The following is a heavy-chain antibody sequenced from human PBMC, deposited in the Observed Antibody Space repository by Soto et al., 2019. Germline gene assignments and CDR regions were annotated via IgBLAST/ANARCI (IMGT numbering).Heavy chain of an antibody. J-gene: IGHJ4*02. CDR2: FYWDDDK. CDR3: AHRRPYSNSPEYFFDY. Sequence: QITLKESGPTLVKPTQTLTLTCTFSGFSLSTSGVDVGWIRQPPGKALEWLALFYWDDDKRYSPSLKSRLTITXXTXKXXVVLTMTNMDPLDTATYYCAHRRPYSNSPEYFFDYWGQGTLVTVSS. CDR1: GFSLSTSGVD. V-gene: IGHV2-5*02. D-gene: IGHD6-6*01.